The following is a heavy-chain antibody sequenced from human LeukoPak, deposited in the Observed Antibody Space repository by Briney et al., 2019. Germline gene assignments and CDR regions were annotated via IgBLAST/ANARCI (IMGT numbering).Heavy chain of an antibody. D-gene: IGHD5-12*01. V-gene: IGHV4-59*01. CDR2: IYYSGST. CDR1: GGSISSYY. Sequence: PSETLSLTCTVSGGSISSYYWSWIRQPPGKGLEWIGYIYYSGSTNYNPSLKSRVTISVDTSKNQFSLKLSSVTAADTAVYYCASGYDWVDYWGQGTLVTVSS. CDR3: ASGYDWVDY. J-gene: IGHJ4*02.